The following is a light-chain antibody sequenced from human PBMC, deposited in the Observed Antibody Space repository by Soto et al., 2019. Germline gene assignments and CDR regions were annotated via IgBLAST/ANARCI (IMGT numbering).Light chain of an antibody. Sequence: DIQMTQSPSSLSASVGDRVTITCRASQTISTYLNWYQQIGGKAPKLLIYAASSLHSGVPSSLGGSGSGTDFTLTISSLQTEDFATSSYQQSDSTPFTSGPGTKVDI. V-gene: IGKV1-39*01. CDR2: AAS. CDR3: QQSDSTPFT. CDR1: QTISTY. J-gene: IGKJ3*01.